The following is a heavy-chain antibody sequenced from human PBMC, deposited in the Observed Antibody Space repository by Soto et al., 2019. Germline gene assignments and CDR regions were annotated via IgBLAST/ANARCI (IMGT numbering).Heavy chain of an antibody. V-gene: IGHV5-51*01. CDR1: GYSFTSYW. D-gene: IGHD1-7*01. J-gene: IGHJ6*02. CDR3: ALVGSITGTTDYYYGMDV. CDR2: IYPGDSDT. Sequence: GESLKISCKGSGYSFTSYWIGWVRQMPGKGLEWMGIIYPGDSDTRYSPSFQGQVTISADKSISTAYLQWSSLKASDTAMYYCALVGSITGTTDYYYGMDVWGQGTTVTVSS.